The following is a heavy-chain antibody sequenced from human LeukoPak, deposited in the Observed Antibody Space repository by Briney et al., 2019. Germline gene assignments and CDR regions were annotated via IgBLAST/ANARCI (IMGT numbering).Heavy chain of an antibody. CDR1: GFTVSSNY. CDR3: ARLELSGYSGYEPLDY. D-gene: IGHD5-12*01. J-gene: IGHJ4*02. V-gene: IGHV3-66*01. Sequence: GGSLRLSCAASGFTVSSNYMSWVRQAPGKGLEWVSVIYSGGSTYYADSVKGRFTISRDNSKNTLYLQMNSLRAEDTAVYYCARLELSGYSGYEPLDYWGQGTLVTVSS. CDR2: IYSGGST.